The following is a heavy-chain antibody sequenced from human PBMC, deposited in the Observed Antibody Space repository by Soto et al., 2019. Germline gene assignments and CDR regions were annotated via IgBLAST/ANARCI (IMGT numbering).Heavy chain of an antibody. D-gene: IGHD2-2*01. V-gene: IGHV3-23*01. J-gene: IGHJ3*02. CDR1: GFTFSSYA. Sequence: PGGSLRLYCAASGFTFSSYAMSWVRQAPGKGLEWVSAISGSGGSTYYADSVKGRFTISRDNSKNTLYLQMNSLRAEDTAVYYCAKSPGYCSSTSCQGAFDIWAQGTMVTVSS. CDR2: ISGSGGST. CDR3: AKSPGYCSSTSCQGAFDI.